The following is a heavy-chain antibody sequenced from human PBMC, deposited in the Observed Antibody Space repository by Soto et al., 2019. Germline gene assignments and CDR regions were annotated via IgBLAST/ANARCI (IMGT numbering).Heavy chain of an antibody. Sequence: SETLSLTCTVSGYSVSGPSYWGWIRQSPGGGPEWIASMYHGGTTFYNPSLRSRVTMSVDTSKNQFSLRLTSVTATDTAVYYCAKDHVMVVAGSTFDYWGHGILVTVS. CDR2: MYHGGTT. J-gene: IGHJ4*01. CDR1: GYSVSGPSY. D-gene: IGHD6-19*01. V-gene: IGHV4-38-2*02. CDR3: AKDHVMVVAGSTFDY.